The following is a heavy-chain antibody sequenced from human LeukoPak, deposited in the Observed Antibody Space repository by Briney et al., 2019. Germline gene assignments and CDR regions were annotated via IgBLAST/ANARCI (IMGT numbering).Heavy chain of an antibody. J-gene: IGHJ4*02. Sequence: PSETLSLTCAVYGGSFSGYYWSWIRQPPGKGLEWIGEINHSGSTSYNPSLKSRVTISVDTSKNQFSLKLSSVTAADTAVYYCAREEYSSSSVDYWGQGTLVTVSS. V-gene: IGHV4-34*01. CDR2: INHSGST. D-gene: IGHD6-6*01. CDR1: GGSFSGYY. CDR3: AREEYSSSSVDY.